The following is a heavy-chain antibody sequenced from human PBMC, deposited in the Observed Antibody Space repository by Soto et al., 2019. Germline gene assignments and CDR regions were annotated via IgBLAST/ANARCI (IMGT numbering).Heavy chain of an antibody. CDR1: GYTFTNYG. V-gene: IGHV1-18*04. D-gene: IGHD3-10*01. CDR2: ISAYNGNT. J-gene: IGHJ4*02. Sequence: ASVKVSCKASGYTFTNYGISWMRQAPGQGLEWMGWISAYNGNTNYAQKLQGRVTMTSGTSTSTAYMELRSLRPDDTAVYYCARQGYYGSGSYSGAYYFDYWGQGTLVTVSS. CDR3: ARQGYYGSGSYSGAYYFDY.